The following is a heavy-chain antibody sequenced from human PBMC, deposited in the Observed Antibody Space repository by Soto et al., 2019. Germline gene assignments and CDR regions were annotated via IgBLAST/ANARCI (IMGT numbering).Heavy chain of an antibody. CDR1: GYSFTSYW. V-gene: IGHV5-51*01. Sequence: GESLKISCKGSGYSFTSYWIGWVRQMPGKGLEWMGIIYPGDSDTRYSPSFQGQVTISADKSISTAYLQWSSLKASDTAMYYCARTKSYCTNGVCYTYVIDYWGQGTLVTVSS. CDR3: ARTKSYCTNGVCYTYVIDY. J-gene: IGHJ4*02. CDR2: IYPGDSDT. D-gene: IGHD2-8*01.